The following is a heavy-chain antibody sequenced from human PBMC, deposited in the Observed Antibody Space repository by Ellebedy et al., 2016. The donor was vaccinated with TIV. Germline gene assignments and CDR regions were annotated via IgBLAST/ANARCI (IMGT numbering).Heavy chain of an antibody. V-gene: IGHV4-34*01. J-gene: IGHJ4*02. CDR3: ARDHGGNSFFVAY. CDR1: GGSFSGYF. Sequence: SETLSLTXAVYGGSFSGYFWSWIRQPPGKGLEWIGEINHSGSTNYNPSLKSRLTVSVDTSKNQFSLKLSSVTAADTAVYYCARDHGGNSFFVAYWGQGTLVTVSS. CDR2: INHSGST. D-gene: IGHD4-23*01.